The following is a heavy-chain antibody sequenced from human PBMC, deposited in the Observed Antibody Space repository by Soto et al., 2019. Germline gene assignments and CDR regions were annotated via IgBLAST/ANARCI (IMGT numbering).Heavy chain of an antibody. CDR1: GFTFSSYV. J-gene: IGHJ4*02. CDR3: ARDDEGGSDCDLGY. Sequence: QVQLVESGGGVVQPGRSRRLSCAASGFTFSSYVIHWVRQTPDKGLEWVAFISRDGSNEYYADSVKGRFTISRDNSKNTLYLEMNSLRTEDTAVYYCARDDEGGSDCDLGYWGQGTLVTVSS. D-gene: IGHD3-10*01. V-gene: IGHV3-30-3*01. CDR2: ISRDGSNE.